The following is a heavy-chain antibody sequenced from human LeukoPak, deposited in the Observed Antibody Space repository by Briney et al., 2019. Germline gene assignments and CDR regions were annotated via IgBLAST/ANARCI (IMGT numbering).Heavy chain of an antibody. V-gene: IGHV4-34*01. D-gene: IGHD5-18*01. CDR2: INHSGST. J-gene: IGHJ4*02. CDR3: ARGPRGYSYGQFDY. CDR1: GGSFSGYY. Sequence: SETLSLTCAAYGGSFSGYYWTWIRQPPGKGLEWIGEINHSGSTNYNPSLKSRVTISVDTSQNQFSLKLSSVTAADTAVYYCARGPRGYSYGQFDYWGQGTLVTVSS.